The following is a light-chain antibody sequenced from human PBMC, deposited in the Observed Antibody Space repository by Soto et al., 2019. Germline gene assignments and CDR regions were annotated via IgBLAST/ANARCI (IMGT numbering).Light chain of an antibody. Sequence: DIQMTQSPSSLSASVGDRVTITCRASQSISSYLNWYQQKPGKAPKLLIHAASTLQSGVPSRFSGRGSGTDFTLTISRLQPEDFAIYYCQQSYSTLMYTFGQGTKLEIK. V-gene: IGKV1-39*01. CDR2: AAS. J-gene: IGKJ2*01. CDR3: QQSYSTLMYT. CDR1: QSISSY.